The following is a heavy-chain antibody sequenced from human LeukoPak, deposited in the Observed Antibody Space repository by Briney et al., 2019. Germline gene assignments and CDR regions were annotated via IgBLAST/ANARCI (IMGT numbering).Heavy chain of an antibody. CDR2: INHSGST. V-gene: IGHV4-4*02. J-gene: IGHJ4*02. D-gene: IGHD4-17*01. CDR1: GGSISSSNW. Sequence: PSETLSLTCAVSGGSISSSNWWSWVRQPPGKGLEWIGEINHSGSTNYNPSLKSRVTISVDTSKNQFSLKLSSVTAADTAVYYCARRRTTVTTWDYWGQGTLVTVSS. CDR3: ARRRTTVTTWDY.